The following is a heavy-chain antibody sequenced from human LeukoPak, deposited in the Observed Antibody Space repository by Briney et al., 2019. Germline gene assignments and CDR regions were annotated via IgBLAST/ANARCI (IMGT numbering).Heavy chain of an antibody. D-gene: IGHD3-10*02. J-gene: IGHJ6*03. CDR3: AKDSGIYVRDYWYYYMDV. CDR2: ITAGADSI. CDR1: GFTFSNYA. V-gene: IGHV3-23*01. Sequence: GGSLRLSCVGSGFTFSNYAMNWVRQAPGRGLEWVSIITAGADSIHYADSVKGRFTISRDNSENTVFLQMNSLRAEDTAIYYCAKDSGIYVRDYWYYYMDVWGKGTTVTVSS.